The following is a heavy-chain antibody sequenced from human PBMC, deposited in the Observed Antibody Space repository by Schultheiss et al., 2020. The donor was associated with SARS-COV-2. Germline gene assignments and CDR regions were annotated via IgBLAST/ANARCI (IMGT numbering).Heavy chain of an antibody. CDR1: GGSISSYY. Sequence: SETLSLTCTVSGGSISSYYWSWIRQPPGKGLEWIGRIYTSGSTYYNPSLKSRVTISVDTSKNQFSLKLSSVTAADTAVYYCARQWVIPHLRYGMDVWGQGTTVTVSS. CDR3: ARQWVIPHLRYGMDV. CDR2: IYTSGST. D-gene: IGHD1-26*01. V-gene: IGHV4-4*07. J-gene: IGHJ6*02.